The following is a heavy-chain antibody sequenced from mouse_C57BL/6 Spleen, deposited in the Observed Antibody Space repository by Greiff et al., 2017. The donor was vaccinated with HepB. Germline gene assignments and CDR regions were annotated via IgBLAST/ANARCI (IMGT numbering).Heavy chain of an antibody. CDR1: GYTFTSYW. D-gene: IGHD1-1*01. CDR3: ARDYYGSSAWFAY. J-gene: IGHJ3*01. V-gene: IGHV1-61*01. Sequence: QVQLKQPGAELVRPGSSVKLSCKASGYTFTSYWMDWVKQRPGQGLEWIGNIYPSDSETHYNQKFKDKATLTVDKSSSTAYMQLSSLTSEDSAVYYGARDYYGSSAWFAYWGQGTLVTVSA. CDR2: IYPSDSET.